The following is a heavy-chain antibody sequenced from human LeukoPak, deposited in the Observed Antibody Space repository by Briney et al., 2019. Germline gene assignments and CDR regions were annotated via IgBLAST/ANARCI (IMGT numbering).Heavy chain of an antibody. CDR3: AKDVCTSPRCLLHFDS. Sequence: GGSLRLSCTTSGFAFSNYAMNWVRQAPGKGPEWVSGISGFNTYYADPVRGRFTIFRDNSKNVLYLQMDRLRAEDTAVYSCAKDVCTSPRCLLHFDSWGQGTLVTVSS. D-gene: IGHD2-8*01. V-gene: IGHV3-23*01. CDR1: GFAFSNYA. J-gene: IGHJ4*02. CDR2: ISGFNT.